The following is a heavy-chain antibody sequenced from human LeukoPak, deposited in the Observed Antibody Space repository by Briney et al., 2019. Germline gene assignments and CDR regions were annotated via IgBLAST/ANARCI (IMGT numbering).Heavy chain of an antibody. D-gene: IGHD3-22*01. V-gene: IGHV4-59*12. Sequence: PSETLSLTCTVSGGSISDYYWSWIRQPPGKGLEWIGYVYYSGSTNYNPSPKSRVTISVDTSKNQFSLKLSSVTAADTAVYYCARVAYYYDNQGVTDYWGQGTLVTVSS. CDR3: ARVAYYYDNQGVTDY. J-gene: IGHJ4*02. CDR1: GGSISDYY. CDR2: VYYSGST.